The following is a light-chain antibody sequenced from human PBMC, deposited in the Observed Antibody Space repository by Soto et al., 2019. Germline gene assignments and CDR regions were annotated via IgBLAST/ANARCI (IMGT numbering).Light chain of an antibody. CDR1: SSNSGAGYD. V-gene: IGLV1-40*01. Sequence: QSVLTQSPSVSGAPGQRVNISCTGSSSNSGAGYDVHWYQQLPGRAPKLLIYGNTNRPSGVPDRFSGSKSGTSASLAITGLQAEDEADYYCLSFDTSLSVVFGGGTKLTVL. CDR3: LSFDTSLSVV. J-gene: IGLJ2*01. CDR2: GNT.